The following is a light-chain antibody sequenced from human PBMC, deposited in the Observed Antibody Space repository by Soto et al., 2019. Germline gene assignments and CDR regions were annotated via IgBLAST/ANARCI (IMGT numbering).Light chain of an antibody. Sequence: DVVMTQSPLSLAVTLGQPASISCRSSQSLVYSDGNTYLNWFQQRPGQSPRRLIYKVSNRDSGVPDRLIGSGAFHGLTLKISRVEAEDVGIYYCTQGTHWQSAVGQGTKVDIK. V-gene: IGKV2-30*01. CDR3: TQGTHWQSA. CDR1: QSLVYSDGNTY. J-gene: IGKJ1*01. CDR2: KVS.